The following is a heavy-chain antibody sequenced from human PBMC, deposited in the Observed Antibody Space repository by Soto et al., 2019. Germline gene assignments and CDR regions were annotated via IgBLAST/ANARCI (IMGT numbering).Heavy chain of an antibody. CDR3: ARDLYYNQADY. Sequence: VYLEESGGGLVQPGGSLRLSCVVSGFTFSGHWMHWVRQAPGKGLEWVSRIDKEGNSATYADSVRGRFSISRDNAQNTLFLQMNSLRVEDTAVYYCARDLYYNQADYWGQGTLVSVSS. J-gene: IGHJ4*02. V-gene: IGHV3-74*01. D-gene: IGHD2-8*01. CDR1: GFTFSGHW. CDR2: IDKEGNSA.